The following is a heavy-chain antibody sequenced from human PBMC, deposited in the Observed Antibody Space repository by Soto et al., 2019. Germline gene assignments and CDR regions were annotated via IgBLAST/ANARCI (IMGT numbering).Heavy chain of an antibody. D-gene: IGHD1-26*01. CDR2: INSDGRTT. CDR1: GFTFSSYY. V-gene: IGHV3-74*01. J-gene: IGHJ4*02. CDR3: VRGYSGTYRIDF. Sequence: GGSLRLSCAASGFTFSSYYMHWVRQVPGKGLVWVSRINSDGRTTNYTDSVKGRFIISRDNAKSTVHLQMNSLRAEDTAVYYCVRGYSGTYRIDFWRQGALVTVPS.